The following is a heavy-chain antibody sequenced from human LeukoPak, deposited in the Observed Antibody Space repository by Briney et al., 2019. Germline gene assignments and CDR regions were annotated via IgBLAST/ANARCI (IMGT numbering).Heavy chain of an antibody. CDR2: INEDGSNK. Sequence: GGSLRLSCTASGFSFSNHYMRWIRQAPGKGLEWVANINEDGSNKWHLGSVKGRFTVSRDNARNSLYLQMNSLRVEDTAVYYCSVMHRYYDGSGYWVQWGQGTLVTASS. J-gene: IGHJ4*02. CDR3: SVMHRYYDGSGYWVQ. V-gene: IGHV3-7*03. CDR1: GFSFSNHY. D-gene: IGHD3-22*01.